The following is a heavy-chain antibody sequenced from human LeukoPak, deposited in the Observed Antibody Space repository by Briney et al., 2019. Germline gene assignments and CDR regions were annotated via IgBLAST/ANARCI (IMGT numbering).Heavy chain of an antibody. CDR2: NNPSSGGT. CDR3: ARGYYDFWSGYYWSRDYYYGMDV. CDR1: GYTFTGYY. J-gene: IGHJ6*02. D-gene: IGHD3-3*01. V-gene: IGHV1-2*02. Sequence: ASVKVSCKASGYTFTGYYMHWVRQAPGQGLEWMGWNNPSSGGTNYAQKFQGRVTMTRDTSISTAYMELSRLRSDDTAVYYCARGYYDFWSGYYWSRDYYYGMDVWGQGTTVTVSS.